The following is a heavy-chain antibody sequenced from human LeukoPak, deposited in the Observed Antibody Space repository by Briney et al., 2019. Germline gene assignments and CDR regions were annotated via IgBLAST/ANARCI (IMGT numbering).Heavy chain of an antibody. Sequence: SETLSLTCTVSGGSISSYYWSWIRQPPGKGLEWIGYIYYSGSTNYNPSLKSRVTISVDTSKNQFSLKLSSVTAADTAVYYCASARRRDGYNFPYYFDYWGQGTLVTVSS. D-gene: IGHD5-24*01. J-gene: IGHJ4*02. CDR1: GGSISSYY. CDR3: ASARRRDGYNFPYYFDY. CDR2: IYYSGST. V-gene: IGHV4-59*08.